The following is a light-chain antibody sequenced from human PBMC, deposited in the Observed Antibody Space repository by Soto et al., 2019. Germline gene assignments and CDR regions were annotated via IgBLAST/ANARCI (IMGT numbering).Light chain of an antibody. CDR1: QSISSW. J-gene: IGKJ2*01. CDR2: DAS. Sequence: DIQMTQSPSTLSASVGDRVTITCRASQSISSWLAWYQQKPGKAPKLLIYDASSLESGDPSRFSGSGSETKFRLTVGSLQPDDFATYYCQQYNSYSPYTFGQGTKLEIK. V-gene: IGKV1-5*01. CDR3: QQYNSYSPYT.